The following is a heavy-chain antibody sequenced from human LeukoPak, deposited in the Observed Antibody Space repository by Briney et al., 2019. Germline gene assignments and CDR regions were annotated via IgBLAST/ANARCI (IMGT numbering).Heavy chain of an antibody. D-gene: IGHD3-16*02. J-gene: IGHJ3*02. CDR1: GGSFSGYY. V-gene: IGHV4-34*01. CDR3: ASSYVWGSYRYLGHAFDI. CDR2: INHSGST. Sequence: PSETLSLTCAVYGGSFSGYYWSWIRQPPGKGLEWIGEINHSGSTNYNPSLKSRVTISVDTSKNQFSLKLSSVTAADTAVYYCASSYVWGSYRYLGHAFDIWGQGTMVTVSS.